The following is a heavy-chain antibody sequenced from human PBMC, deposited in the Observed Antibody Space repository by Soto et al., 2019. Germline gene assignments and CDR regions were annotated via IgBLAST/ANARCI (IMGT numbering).Heavy chain of an antibody. Sequence: PEESLRISCKGSGYSFTSYLIGWVRQMPGKGLEWMGIIYPGDSYTNYSPSFQGHVTISADKSISTSYLQWSSLKASDTALYYCASSPPGRWLKSEGDFDVWGQGTMVSVSS. CDR2: IYPGDSYT. V-gene: IGHV5-10-1*01. CDR3: ASSPPGRWLKSEGDFDV. CDR1: GYSFTSYL. J-gene: IGHJ3*01. D-gene: IGHD5-12*01.